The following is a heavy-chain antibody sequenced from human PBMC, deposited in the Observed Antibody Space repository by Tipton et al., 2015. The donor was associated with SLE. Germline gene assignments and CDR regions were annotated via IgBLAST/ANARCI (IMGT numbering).Heavy chain of an antibody. D-gene: IGHD3-3*01. CDR3: ARAARSDYYYYYYMDV. CDR2: IYYSGST. CDR1: GGSISSYY. Sequence: TLSLTCTVSGGSISSYYWSWIRQPPGKGLEWIGSIYYSGSTYYNPSLKSRVTISVDTSKNQFSLKLSSVAAADTAVYYCARAARSDYYYYYYMDVWGKGTTVTVSS. V-gene: IGHV4-39*01. J-gene: IGHJ6*03.